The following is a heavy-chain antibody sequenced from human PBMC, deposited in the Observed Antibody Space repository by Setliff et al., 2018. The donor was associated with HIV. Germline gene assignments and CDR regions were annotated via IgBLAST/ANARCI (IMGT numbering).Heavy chain of an antibody. CDR2: INAGNGNT. Sequence: ASVKVSCKASGYTFTSYAMHWVRQAPGQRLEWMGWINAGNGNTKCSQKFQGRVTITREISAKTAYMELSSLRSEDTAAYYCARGGDGGPDPFDYWGQGTLVTVSS. J-gene: IGHJ4*02. CDR3: ARGGDGGPDPFDY. CDR1: GYTFTSYA. V-gene: IGHV1-3*01. D-gene: IGHD3-16*01.